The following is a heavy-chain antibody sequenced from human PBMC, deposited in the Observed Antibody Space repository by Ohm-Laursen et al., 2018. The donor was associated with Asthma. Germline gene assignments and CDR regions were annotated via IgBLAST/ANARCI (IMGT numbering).Heavy chain of an antibody. CDR3: AKDGGIAAAGTYFDY. V-gene: IGHV3-74*01. Sequence: SLRLSCTASGFTLGDYFMHWVRQGPGEGLLWISHLFPDGRRTNYADSVKGRFTISRDNSKNTLYLQMNSLRAEDTAVYYCAKDGGIAAAGTYFDYWGQGTLVTVSS. CDR1: GFTLGDYF. D-gene: IGHD6-13*01. J-gene: IGHJ4*02. CDR2: LFPDGRRT.